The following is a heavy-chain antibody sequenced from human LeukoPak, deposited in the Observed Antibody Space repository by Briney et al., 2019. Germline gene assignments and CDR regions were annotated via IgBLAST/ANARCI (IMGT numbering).Heavy chain of an antibody. D-gene: IGHD4-11*01. CDR2: ISNSSSYI. J-gene: IGHJ5*02. CDR1: GFTFSSYS. CDR3: ARLQHNWFDP. Sequence: PGGSLRFSCAASGFTFSSYSMNWVRQAPGKGLEWVSPISNSSSYIYYADSVKGRFTISRDNAKNSLYLQMNSLRAEDTAVYYCARLQHNWFDPWGQGTLVTVSS. V-gene: IGHV3-21*01.